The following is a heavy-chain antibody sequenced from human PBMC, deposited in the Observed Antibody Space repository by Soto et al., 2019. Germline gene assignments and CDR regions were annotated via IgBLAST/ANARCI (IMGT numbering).Heavy chain of an antibody. CDR2: IIPILGIA. V-gene: IGHV1-69*02. D-gene: IGHD2-15*01. Sequence: QVQLVQSGAEVKKPGSSVKVSCKASGGTFSTYTISWVRQAPGQGLEWMGRIIPILGIANYAQKFQGRVTITADKSTSTAYMELSSLRSADTAVYYCASRSTVVVAATEAFDYWGQGTLVTVSS. CDR3: ASRSTVVVAATEAFDY. J-gene: IGHJ4*02. CDR1: GGTFSTYT.